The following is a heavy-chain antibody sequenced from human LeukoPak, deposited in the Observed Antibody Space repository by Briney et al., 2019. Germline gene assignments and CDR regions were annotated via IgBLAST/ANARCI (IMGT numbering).Heavy chain of an antibody. Sequence: PGRSLRLSRAASGFTFSIYAMHWVRQAPGKGLEWVAVIAYDGGDKYYADSVKGRFTISRDNSKNTLDLQMNSLRAEDTAVYYCARGYYDSSGYYYDDWGQGTLVTVSS. J-gene: IGHJ4*02. V-gene: IGHV3-30*01. CDR2: IAYDGGDK. CDR3: ARGYYDSSGYYYDD. D-gene: IGHD3-22*01. CDR1: GFTFSIYA.